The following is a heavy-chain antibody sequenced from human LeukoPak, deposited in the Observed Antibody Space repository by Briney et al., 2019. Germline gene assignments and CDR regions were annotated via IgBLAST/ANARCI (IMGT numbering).Heavy chain of an antibody. CDR2: IYSAGTT. Sequence: GGSLRLSCTVSGFTVSSNSMSWVRQAPGKGLEWVSVIYSAGTTYYADTVKGRFTISKDNSKNTVYLHMNSLRADDTAVYYCARGGGSGYFSAEYYMDVWGEGTTVTISS. CDR1: GFTVSSNS. CDR3: ARGGGSGYFSAEYYMDV. V-gene: IGHV3-53*01. D-gene: IGHD3-22*01. J-gene: IGHJ6*03.